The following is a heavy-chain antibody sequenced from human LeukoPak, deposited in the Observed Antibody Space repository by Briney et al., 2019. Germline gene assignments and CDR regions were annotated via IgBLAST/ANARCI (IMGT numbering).Heavy chain of an antibody. J-gene: IGHJ4*02. V-gene: IGHV1-58*01. D-gene: IGHD6-19*01. Sequence: ASVKVSCKASGFTFTSSAVQWVRQARGQRLEWIGWIVVGSGNTNYAQKFQERVTITRDTSTSTVYMELSSLRSEDTAVYYCARVALRPYSSGWFDYWGQGTLVTVSS. CDR1: GFTFTSSA. CDR3: ARVALRPYSSGWFDY. CDR2: IVVGSGNT.